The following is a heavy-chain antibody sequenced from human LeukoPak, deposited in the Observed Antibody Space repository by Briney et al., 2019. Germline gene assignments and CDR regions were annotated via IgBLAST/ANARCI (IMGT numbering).Heavy chain of an antibody. CDR1: GGSFSGYY. J-gene: IGHJ6*03. D-gene: IGHD3-16*01. CDR2: INHSGST. CDR3: ARDYVFVLGSYYYYMDV. V-gene: IGHV4-34*01. Sequence: PSETLSLTCAVYGGSFSGYYWSWIRQPPGKGLEWIAEINHSGSTNYNPSLKSRVTISVDTSKNQFSLKLSSVTAADTAVYYCARDYVFVLGSYYYYMDVWGKGTTVTVSS.